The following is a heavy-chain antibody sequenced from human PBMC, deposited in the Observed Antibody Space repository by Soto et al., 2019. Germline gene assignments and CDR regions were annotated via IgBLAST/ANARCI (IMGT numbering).Heavy chain of an antibody. J-gene: IGHJ4*02. V-gene: IGHV3-23*01. CDR2: ISGSGGST. Sequence: EVQLLESGGGLVQPAGSLRLSCAASGFPFSSYAMSWVRQAPGKGLEWVSAISGSGGSTYYADSVKGRFTISRDNSKNTLYQQMNSLRAEDTAVYYCAKVYGNGYFDYWGQGTRVTVSS. D-gene: IGHD3-10*01. CDR1: GFPFSSYA. CDR3: AKVYGNGYFDY.